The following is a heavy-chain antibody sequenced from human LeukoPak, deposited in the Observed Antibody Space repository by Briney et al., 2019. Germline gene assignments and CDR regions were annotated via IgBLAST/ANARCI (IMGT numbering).Heavy chain of an antibody. D-gene: IGHD5-24*01. CDR2: IRYDGNNA. V-gene: IGHV3-30*02. J-gene: IGHJ4*02. CDR1: GFTFDDYG. CDR3: AKGGDGYNYGSYFDY. Sequence: PGGSLRLSCAASGFTFDDYGMSWVRQAPGKGLEWVAFIRYDGNNAFYVDSVKGRFTISRDNSKNTLYLQMNSLRAEDTAVYYCAKGGDGYNYGSYFDYWGQGTLVTVSS.